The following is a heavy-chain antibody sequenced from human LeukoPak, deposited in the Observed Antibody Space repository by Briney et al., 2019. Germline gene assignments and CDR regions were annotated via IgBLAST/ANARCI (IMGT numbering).Heavy chain of an antibody. V-gene: IGHV4-59*01. CDR2: IYNTGST. D-gene: IGHD3-3*01. CDR1: GASITSYY. CDR3: ARGGDYDFWSGYSNYYYMDV. Sequence: SETLSLTCTVSGASITSYYWIWIRQPPGMGLEWIGYIYNTGSTSYNPSLKSRVTISEDTSKNQFSLKLSSVTAADTAVYYCARGGDYDFWSGYSNYYYMDVWGKGTTVTVSS. J-gene: IGHJ6*03.